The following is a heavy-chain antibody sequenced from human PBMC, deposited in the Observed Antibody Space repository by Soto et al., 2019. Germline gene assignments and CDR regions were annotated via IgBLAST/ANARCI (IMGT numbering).Heavy chain of an antibody. CDR3: AKELGGYSYGPGEVY. CDR2: IYYSGST. V-gene: IGHV4-30-4*01. D-gene: IGHD5-18*01. Sequence: PSETLSLTCTVSGDSISSGDYCWDWIRQPPGKGLEWIGYIYYSGSTYYNPSLKSRVTISMDTSKNQFSLNLSSVTAADTAVYYCAKELGGYSYGPGEVYWGQGTLVTVSS. J-gene: IGHJ4*02. CDR1: GDSISSGDYC.